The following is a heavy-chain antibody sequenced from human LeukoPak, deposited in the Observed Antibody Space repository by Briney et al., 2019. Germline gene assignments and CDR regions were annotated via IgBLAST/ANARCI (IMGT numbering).Heavy chain of an antibody. Sequence: GGSLRLSCAASGFTFSSYSMNWVRQAPGKGLEWVSYISSSSSTIYYADSVKGRFTISRDNAKNSLYLQMNSLRAEDTAVYYCARDRWELLSNSYHYCGLDVWGQGTTVTVSS. CDR3: ARDRWELLSNSYHYCGLDV. J-gene: IGHJ6*02. CDR1: GFTFSSYS. V-gene: IGHV3-48*04. CDR2: ISSSSSTI. D-gene: IGHD2-15*01.